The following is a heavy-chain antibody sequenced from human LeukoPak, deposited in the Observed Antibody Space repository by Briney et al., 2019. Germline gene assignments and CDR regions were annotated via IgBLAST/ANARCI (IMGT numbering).Heavy chain of an antibody. CDR3: TGDSDYGDYRSETDAFDI. CDR2: FRAKAYGGTT. V-gene: IGHV3-49*05. Sequence: KTGGPLSFSCTPSGFPFCDNAISCFGKAQGRGLGGLGLFRAKAYGGTTEYAASVKGRFTISRDDSKSIAYLQMNSLKTEDTAVYYCTGDSDYGDYRSETDAFDIWGQGTMVTVSS. D-gene: IGHD4-17*01. J-gene: IGHJ3*02. CDR1: GFPFCDNA.